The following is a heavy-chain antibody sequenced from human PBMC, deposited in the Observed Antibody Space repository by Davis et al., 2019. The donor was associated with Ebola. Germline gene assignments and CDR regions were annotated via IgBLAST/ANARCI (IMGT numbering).Heavy chain of an antibody. J-gene: IGHJ4*02. D-gene: IGHD6-19*01. CDR1: GFTFSTYA. Sequence: GESLKISCAASGFTFSTYAMSWVRQAPGKGLEWVSVISGSGDRTYYADSVKGRFSISRDNSKNTVYLQMNSLRAEDTALYYCAKKGNSGRIDYWGQGTLVTVSS. CDR3: AKKGNSGRIDY. CDR2: ISGSGDRT. V-gene: IGHV3-23*01.